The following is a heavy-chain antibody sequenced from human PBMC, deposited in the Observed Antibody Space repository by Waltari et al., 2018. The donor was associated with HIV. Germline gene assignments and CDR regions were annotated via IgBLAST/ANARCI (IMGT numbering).Heavy chain of an antibody. Sequence: DVNLVESGGGLVQPGESKRLSCGVAGFIFESYWISWVRQAPGKGLEWVANINQDGTEMYYVDSVKGRFTILRDDIKKSMSLQMNGLRVEDTAIYYCARSYSGHFDSWGQGTLVTVSS. J-gene: IGHJ4*02. V-gene: IGHV3-7*03. CDR3: ARSYSGHFDS. CDR1: GFIFESYW. D-gene: IGHD1-26*01. CDR2: INQDGTEM.